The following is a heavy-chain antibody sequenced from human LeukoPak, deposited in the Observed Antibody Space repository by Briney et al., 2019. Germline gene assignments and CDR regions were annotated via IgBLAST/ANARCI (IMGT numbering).Heavy chain of an antibody. CDR3: AREYSSSSYYMDV. J-gene: IGHJ6*03. D-gene: IGHD6-6*01. V-gene: IGHV4-39*07. CDR1: GGSISSNNYY. CDR2: IFYSGST. Sequence: SETLSLTCSVSGGSISSNNYYWGWIRQPPGKGLEWIGSIFYSGSTYYNPSLKSRVTISVDTSKNQFSLKLSSVTAADTAVYYCAREYSSSSYYMDVWGKGITVTVSS.